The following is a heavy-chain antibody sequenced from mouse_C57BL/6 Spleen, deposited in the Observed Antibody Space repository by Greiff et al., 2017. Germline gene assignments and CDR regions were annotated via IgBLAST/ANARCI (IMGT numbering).Heavy chain of an antibody. Sequence: QVQLKESGPGLVQPSQSLSITCTVSGFSLTSYGVHWVRQSPGKGLEWLGVIWSGGSTDYNAAFITRLSISKDNSKSQVFFKMNSLQADDTTIYYCARKYYGSSYGYAMDYWGQGTSVTVSS. V-gene: IGHV2-2*01. CDR2: IWSGGST. D-gene: IGHD1-1*01. CDR1: GFSLTSYG. J-gene: IGHJ4*01. CDR3: ARKYYGSSYGYAMDY.